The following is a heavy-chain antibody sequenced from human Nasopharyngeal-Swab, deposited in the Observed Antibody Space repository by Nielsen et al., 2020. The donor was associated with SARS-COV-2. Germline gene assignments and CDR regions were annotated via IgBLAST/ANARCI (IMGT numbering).Heavy chain of an antibody. J-gene: IGHJ4*02. CDR3: ARLPNYDLDY. CDR1: GGSISSYY. Sequence: SETLSLTCTVSGGSISSYYWSWIRQPPGKGLEWIGYIYDSGSTNYNPSLKSQVTISVDTSKNQFSLKLSSVTAADTAVYYCARLPNYDLDYWGQGTLVTVSS. V-gene: IGHV4-59*08. D-gene: IGHD3-22*01. CDR2: IYDSGST.